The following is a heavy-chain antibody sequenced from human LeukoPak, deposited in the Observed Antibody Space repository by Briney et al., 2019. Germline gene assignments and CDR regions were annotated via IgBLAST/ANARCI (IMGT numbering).Heavy chain of an antibody. Sequence: SETLSLTCAVYGGSFSGYYWSWIRQPPGKGLEWIGEINHSGSTNYNPSLKSRVTISVDTSKNQFSLKLSSVTAAATAVYYCARPSHGDYPIKIDYWGHRTLVTVSS. CDR3: ARPSHGDYPIKIDY. CDR2: INHSGST. D-gene: IGHD4-17*01. J-gene: IGHJ4*01. CDR1: GGSFSGYY. V-gene: IGHV4-34*01.